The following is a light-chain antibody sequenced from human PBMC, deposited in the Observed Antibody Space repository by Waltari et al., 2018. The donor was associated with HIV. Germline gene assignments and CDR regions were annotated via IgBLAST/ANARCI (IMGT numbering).Light chain of an antibody. Sequence: QSALTQPASVSGSPGKSITISCTGTRSAVGDYNHLCWFQQHPGNVPKFLIFELHNRPSGVSNRFSGSKSGNTASLTISGLQAEDEADYYCSSYTTRSTLVFGGGTKLTVL. CDR2: ELH. V-gene: IGLV2-14*01. CDR3: SSYTTRSTLV. J-gene: IGLJ2*01. CDR1: RSAVGDYNH.